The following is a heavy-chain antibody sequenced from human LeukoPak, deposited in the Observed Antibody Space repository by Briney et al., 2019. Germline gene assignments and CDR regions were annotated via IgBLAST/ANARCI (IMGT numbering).Heavy chain of an antibody. CDR2: ISYSGFT. V-gene: IGHV4-39*02. CDR3: ARDSIDDCSSTSCYGWFDP. Sequence: KPSETLSLTCTVSGGSISSSSYYWGWIRQPPGKGLEWIGSISYSGFTYYNPSLKSRVTISVDTSKNQSSLKLSSVTAADTAVYYCARDSIDDCSSTSCYGWFDPWGQGTLVTVSS. D-gene: IGHD2-2*01. CDR1: GGSISSSSYY. J-gene: IGHJ5*02.